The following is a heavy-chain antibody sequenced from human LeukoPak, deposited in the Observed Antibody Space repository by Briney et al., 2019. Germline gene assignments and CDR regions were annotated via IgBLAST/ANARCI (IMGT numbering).Heavy chain of an antibody. CDR2: IYYSGST. CDR1: GGSISAYY. Sequence: SETLSLTCTVSGGSISAYYWSWIRQPPGKGLEWIGYIYYSGSTNYNPSLKSRVTISVDTSKNQFSLKLSSVTAADTAVYYCARSRDYYGSLSAFDIWGQGTMVTVSS. V-gene: IGHV4-59*08. D-gene: IGHD3-10*01. CDR3: ARSRDYYGSLSAFDI. J-gene: IGHJ3*02.